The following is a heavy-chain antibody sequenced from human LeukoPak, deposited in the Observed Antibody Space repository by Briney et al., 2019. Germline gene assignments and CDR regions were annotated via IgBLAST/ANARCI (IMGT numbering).Heavy chain of an antibody. CDR2: IYHSGST. CDR1: GGSISSGGYS. CDR3: ARIGGRVGATLGWFVP. J-gene: IGHJ5*02. D-gene: IGHD1-26*01. V-gene: IGHV4-30-2*01. Sequence: PSETLSLTCAVSGGSISSGGYSWRWIRQPPGQGLEWFGYIYHSGSTYYNPSINSRVTISVDRTKNQFSLKLSSVTAAETAVYYCARIGGRVGATLGWFVPWGERTLVTVSS.